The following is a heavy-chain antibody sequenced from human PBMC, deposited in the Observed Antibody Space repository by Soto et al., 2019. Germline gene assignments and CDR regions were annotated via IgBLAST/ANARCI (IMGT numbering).Heavy chain of an antibody. V-gene: IGHV3-15*07. CDR3: TTQSSTYYDFWSGYLTPNYYYGMDV. D-gene: IGHD3-3*01. J-gene: IGHJ6*02. Sequence: EVQLVESGGGLVKPGGSLRLSCAASGFTFSNAWMNWVRQAPGKGLEWVGRIKSKTDGGTTDYAAPVKGRFTISRDDSKNTMYLQMNSLKTEDTAVYYCTTQSSTYYDFWSGYLTPNYYYGMDVWGQGTTVTVSS. CDR1: GFTFSNAW. CDR2: IKSKTDGGTT.